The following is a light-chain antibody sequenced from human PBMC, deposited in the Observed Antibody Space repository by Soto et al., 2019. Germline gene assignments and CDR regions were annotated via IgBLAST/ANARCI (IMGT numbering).Light chain of an antibody. V-gene: IGLV2-14*01. CDR3: SSYTTSSTPYV. CDR2: EVS. CDR1: SSDVGYYNY. J-gene: IGLJ1*01. Sequence: QSALTQPASVSGSPGQSITISCTGTSSDVGYYNYVSWYQQHPGKAPKLMIYEVSNRPSGVSNRFSGSKSGNTASLTISGLQAEDEADYDCSSYTTSSTPYVFGTGTKLTVL.